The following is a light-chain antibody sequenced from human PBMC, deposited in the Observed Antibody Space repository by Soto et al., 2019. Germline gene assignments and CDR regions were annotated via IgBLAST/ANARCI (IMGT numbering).Light chain of an antibody. J-gene: IGKJ1*01. Sequence: DIPLTQSPSFLSASVGDRVTITCRASQGISSFLAWYQQKPGKAPKLLIYAASTLQSGVPSRLSGSGSGTEFTLTISSLQPEDFATYYCQQVNSYPWTFGQGTKVEIK. CDR2: AAS. CDR3: QQVNSYPWT. V-gene: IGKV1-9*01. CDR1: QGISSF.